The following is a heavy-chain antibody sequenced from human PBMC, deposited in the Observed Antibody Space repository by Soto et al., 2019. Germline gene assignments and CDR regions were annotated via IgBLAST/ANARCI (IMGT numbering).Heavy chain of an antibody. V-gene: IGHV1-69*13. J-gene: IGHJ6*02. CDR2: IIPIFGTA. CDR1: GGTFSSYA. CDR3: ARLARLYYYYGMDV. Sequence: SVNVSCKASGGTFSSYAISWVRQAPGQGLEWMGGIIPIFGTANYAQKFQGRVTITADESTSTAYMELSSLRSEDTAVYYCARLARLYYYYGMDVWGQGTTVTVSS.